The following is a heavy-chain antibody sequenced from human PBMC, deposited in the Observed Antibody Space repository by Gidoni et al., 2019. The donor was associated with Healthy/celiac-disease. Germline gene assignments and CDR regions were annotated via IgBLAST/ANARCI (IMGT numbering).Heavy chain of an antibody. Sequence: QVQLVESGGGVVQPGRSLRLSCAASGFTFSSYGMHWVRQAPGKGLEWVAVIWYDGSNKYYADAVKGRFTISRDNSKNTLYLQMNSLRAEDTAVYYCARGAEGRYDYYDSSGYPDYWGQGTLVTVSS. CDR1: GFTFSSYG. D-gene: IGHD3-22*01. CDR2: IWYDGSNK. CDR3: ARGAEGRYDYYDSSGYPDY. V-gene: IGHV3-33*01. J-gene: IGHJ4*02.